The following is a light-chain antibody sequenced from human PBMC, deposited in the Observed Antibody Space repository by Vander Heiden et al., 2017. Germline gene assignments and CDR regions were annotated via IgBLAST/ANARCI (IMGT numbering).Light chain of an antibody. V-gene: IGKV1-39*01. CDR3: QQSYSTPD. CDR1: QSIRSY. Sequence: DIQMTQSPSSLSASAGDRVTITCRASQSIRSYLNWYQQKPGKAPKLLIYAASSLQSGVPSRFSGSGSGTDFTLTISSLQPEDFATYYCQQSYSTPDFGQGTKLEIK. CDR2: AAS. J-gene: IGKJ2*01.